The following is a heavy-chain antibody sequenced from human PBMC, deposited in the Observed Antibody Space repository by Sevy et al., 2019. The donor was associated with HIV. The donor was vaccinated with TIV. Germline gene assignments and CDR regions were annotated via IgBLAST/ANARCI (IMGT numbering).Heavy chain of an antibody. CDR1: GFTFSANW. V-gene: IGHV3-7*01. D-gene: IGHD3-16*01. CDR3: AHETFGRFES. CDR2: IKGDGSDK. J-gene: IGHJ4*02. Sequence: GGSLRLSCAASGFTFSANWMNWVRQAPGKGLEWVANIKGDGSDKHYVDSVEGRFTISRDNAKNLLYLQMNSQRVEETAVYYCAHETFGRFESWGQGTLVTVSS.